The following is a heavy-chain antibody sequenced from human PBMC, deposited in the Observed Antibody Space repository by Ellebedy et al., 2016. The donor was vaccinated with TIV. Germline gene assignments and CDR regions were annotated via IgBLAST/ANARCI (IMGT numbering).Heavy chain of an antibody. CDR3: ARQHEGPGLAAPFDY. CDR1: GGSISSYY. V-gene: IGHV4-59*01. D-gene: IGHD6-6*01. Sequence: SETLSLTXTVSGGSISSYYWSWIRQPPGKGLEWIGYIYYSGSTNYNPSLKSRVTISVDTSKNQFSLKLSSVTAADTAVYYCARQHEGPGLAAPFDYWGRGTLVTVSS. CDR2: IYYSGST. J-gene: IGHJ4*02.